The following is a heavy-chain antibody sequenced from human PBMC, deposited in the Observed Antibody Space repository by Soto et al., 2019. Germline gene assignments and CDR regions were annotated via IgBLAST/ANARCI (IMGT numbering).Heavy chain of an antibody. V-gene: IGHV1-8*01. CDR2: MNPSTGSS. CDR1: GYTFTSYD. CDR3: ARRAETNGWNGFGADKYYFDF. J-gene: IGHJ4*02. Sequence: GASVKVSCKASGYTFTSYDIYWVRQATGQGLEWMGWMNPSTGSSGYAQKFQGRVTMTSDTSISTAHMELSSLRSEDTAVYYCARRAETNGWNGFGADKYYFDFWGQGTLVTVSS. D-gene: IGHD1-1*01.